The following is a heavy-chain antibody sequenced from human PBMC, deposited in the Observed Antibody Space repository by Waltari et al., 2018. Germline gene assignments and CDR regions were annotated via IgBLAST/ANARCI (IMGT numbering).Heavy chain of an antibody. CDR3: ARMGGYHYYYYGMDV. V-gene: IGHV4-59*11. Sequence: QVQLQESGPGLVKPSETLSLTCTVSGGSISSHYWSWIRQPPGKGLEWIGYIYYSGSTNSNPSRKSRVTISVDTSKNQFSRKLSSVTAADTAVYYCARMGGYHYYYYGMDVWGQGTTVTVSS. CDR1: GGSISSHY. CDR2: IYYSGST. D-gene: IGHD1-1*01. J-gene: IGHJ6*02.